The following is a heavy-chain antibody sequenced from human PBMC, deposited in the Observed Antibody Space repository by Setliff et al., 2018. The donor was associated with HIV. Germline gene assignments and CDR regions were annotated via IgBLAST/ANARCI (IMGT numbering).Heavy chain of an antibody. Sequence: SETLSLTCTVSGGSLSSSNYYCGWTRQPPGKGLEWIGSIYYSGNTYYNPSLKSRVTISGDTSKKQFSLKLRAVTAADSAVYYCARQGRPGDFDSWGQGTLVTVSS. CDR2: IYYSGNT. CDR3: ARQGRPGDFDS. CDR1: GGSLSSSNYY. D-gene: IGHD7-27*01. J-gene: IGHJ4*02. V-gene: IGHV4-39*01.